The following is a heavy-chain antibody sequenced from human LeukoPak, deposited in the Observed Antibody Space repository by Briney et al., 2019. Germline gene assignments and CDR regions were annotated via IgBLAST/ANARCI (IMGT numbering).Heavy chain of an antibody. V-gene: IGHV4-31*03. CDR3: AASSGVTLGRF. D-gene: IGHD3-16*01. CDR1: GGSIGNGAFY. J-gene: IGHJ4*02. CDR2: IYYTGIT. Sequence: SETLSLTCTVSGGSIGNGAFYCNWIRQHPGKGLEWIGYIYYTGITSYNPSLRSRVTMSVDTSMNQVSLKLSSLTAADTAVYYCAASSGVTLGRFWGQGTLVTVSS.